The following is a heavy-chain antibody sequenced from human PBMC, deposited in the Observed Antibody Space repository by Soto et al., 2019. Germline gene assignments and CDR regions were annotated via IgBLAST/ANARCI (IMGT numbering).Heavy chain of an antibody. V-gene: IGHV1-18*01. D-gene: IGHD3-16*01. Sequence: QVQLVQSGAEVKNPGASVKVSCKASGYTFTRYGIGWARQAPGQGLEWMGWINTYNGNTNYAQNGEGRATQTTDRCTSTAYMELGSLRSNETAIYYCAMVDVYVTPSPQDVWGQGTTVIVSS. CDR3: AMVDVYVTPSPQDV. J-gene: IGHJ6*02. CDR2: INTYNGNT. CDR1: GYTFTRYG.